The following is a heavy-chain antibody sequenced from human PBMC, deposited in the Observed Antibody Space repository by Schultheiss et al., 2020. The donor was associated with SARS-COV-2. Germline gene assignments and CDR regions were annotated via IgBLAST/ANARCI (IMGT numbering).Heavy chain of an antibody. CDR2: INHSGTT. CDR1: GGSFSDYY. J-gene: IGHJ6*02. D-gene: IGHD3-22*01. CDR3: ARGTYYYDSSGYYSTPMYYYYGMDV. Sequence: SETLSLTCAVYGGSFSDYYWSWLRQPPGKGLEWIGEINHSGTTNYNPSLKSRVTISVDTSKNQLSLKLSSMTAADTAVYYCARGTYYYDSSGYYSTPMYYYYGMDVWGQGTTVTGSS. V-gene: IGHV4-34*01.